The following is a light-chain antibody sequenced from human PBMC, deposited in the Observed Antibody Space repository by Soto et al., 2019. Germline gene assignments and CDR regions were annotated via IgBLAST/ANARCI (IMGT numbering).Light chain of an antibody. CDR3: CSYAGSYTWV. CDR2: DVS. Sequence: QSALTQPRSVSGSPGQSVTISCTGTSSDVGGYNYVSWYQQHPGKAPKLMIYDVSKRPSGVPDLFSGSKSGNPASLTISGLQAEDEADYYCCSYAGSYTWVCGGGTKLTVL. CDR1: SSDVGGYNY. J-gene: IGLJ3*02. V-gene: IGLV2-11*01.